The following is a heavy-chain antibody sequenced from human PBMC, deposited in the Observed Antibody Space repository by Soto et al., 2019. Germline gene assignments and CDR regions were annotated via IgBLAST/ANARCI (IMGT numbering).Heavy chain of an antibody. Sequence: TLSLTCSVSGASLLSSYWSWVRQPAGKGLEWIGHIFSSGRTSYNPSLKSRLTMSIDPSKDLFSLNLSSVTAADTAVYYCAKGWDVKYFDKWGQGTLVTVSS. J-gene: IGHJ4*02. D-gene: IGHD6-19*01. CDR3: AKGWDVKYFDK. CDR1: GASLLSSY. V-gene: IGHV4-4*07. CDR2: IFSSGRT.